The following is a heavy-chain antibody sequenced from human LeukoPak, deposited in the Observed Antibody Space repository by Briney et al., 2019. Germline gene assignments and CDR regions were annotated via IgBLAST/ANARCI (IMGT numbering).Heavy chain of an antibody. CDR1: GFTFSSYG. D-gene: IGHD3-10*01. V-gene: IGHV3-30*18. CDR3: AKEGRYGSGSYKALRDGMDV. CDR2: ISYDGSNK. J-gene: IGHJ6*04. Sequence: GGSLRLSCAASGFTFSSYGMHWVRQAPGKGLEWVAVISYDGSNKYYADSEKGRFTISRDNSKNTLYLQTNSLRAEDTAVYYCAKEGRYGSGSYKALRDGMDVWGKGTTVTVSS.